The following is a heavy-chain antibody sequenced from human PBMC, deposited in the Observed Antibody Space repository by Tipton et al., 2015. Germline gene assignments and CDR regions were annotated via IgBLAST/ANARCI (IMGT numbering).Heavy chain of an antibody. D-gene: IGHD5-12*01. CDR2: IWFDGSTK. J-gene: IGHJ4*02. Sequence: RSLRLSCAASGFTLSNYGMHWVRQRPGKGLEWLAVIWFDGSTKYYADSVKGRFTISRDNSNQILYLQMNNLRVDDTAVYFCARGAYSDSWTLIHFDYWGQGTQVSVSP. CDR3: ARGAYSDSWTLIHFDY. CDR1: GFTLSNYG. V-gene: IGHV3-33*08.